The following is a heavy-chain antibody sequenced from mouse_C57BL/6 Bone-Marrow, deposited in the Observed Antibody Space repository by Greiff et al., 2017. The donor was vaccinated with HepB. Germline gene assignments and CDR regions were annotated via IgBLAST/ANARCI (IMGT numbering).Heavy chain of an antibody. V-gene: IGHV1-50*01. CDR3: ARSYTTVVDY. J-gene: IGHJ2*01. Sequence: QVQLQQPGAELVKPGASVKLSCKASGYTFTSYWMQWVKQRPGQGLEWIGEIDPSDCYTNYNLKFKGKAKLTVATSSSTAYMQLSSLTSEDSAVYYCARSYTTVVDYWGQGTTLTVSS. D-gene: IGHD1-1*01. CDR1: GYTFTSYW. CDR2: IDPSDCYT.